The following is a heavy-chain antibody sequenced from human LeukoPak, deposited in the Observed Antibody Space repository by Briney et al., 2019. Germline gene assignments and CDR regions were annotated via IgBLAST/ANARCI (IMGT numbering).Heavy chain of an antibody. J-gene: IGHJ4*02. V-gene: IGHV1-46*01. CDR2: INPSGGST. CDR1: GYTFTSHY. CDR3: ARSDYGSGSPLDY. D-gene: IGHD3-10*01. Sequence: GASVKVSCKASGYTFTSHYMHGVRQAPGQGLEWMGIINPSGGSTSYAQKFQGRVTMTRDTSSSTVYMELSSLRSEDTAVYYCARSDYGSGSPLDYWGQGTLVTVSS.